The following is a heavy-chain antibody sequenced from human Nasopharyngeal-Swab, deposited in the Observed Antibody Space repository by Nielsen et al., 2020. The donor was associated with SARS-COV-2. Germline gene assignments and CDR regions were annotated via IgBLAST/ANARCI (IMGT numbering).Heavy chain of an antibody. CDR2: INSDGSST. J-gene: IGHJ5*02. D-gene: IGHD3-3*01. Sequence: GGSLRLSCAASGFTFSNYWMHWVRQAPGKGLVWVSRINSDGSSTSYADSVKGRFTISRDNAKNTLYLQMNSLRAEDTAVYYCARGYYDFWSGYAGFDPWGQGTLVTVSS. CDR1: GFTFSNYW. V-gene: IGHV3-74*01. CDR3: ARGYYDFWSGYAGFDP.